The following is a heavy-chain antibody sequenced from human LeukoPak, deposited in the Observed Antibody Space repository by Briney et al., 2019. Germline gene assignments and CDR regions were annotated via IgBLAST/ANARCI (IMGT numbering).Heavy chain of an antibody. D-gene: IGHD3-22*01. Sequence: PGMSLRLSCAASGFTFSTYGMHWVRQAPGKGLEYFSGISDNGRRTYYADAVKGRFTISRDNSKNTLYLQMSSLRSEDTAVYYCAMTYDSSDYYPFDYWGQGTLVTVSS. CDR1: GFTFSTYG. V-gene: IGHV3-64D*06. J-gene: IGHJ4*02. CDR3: AMTYDSSDYYPFDY. CDR2: ISDNGRRT.